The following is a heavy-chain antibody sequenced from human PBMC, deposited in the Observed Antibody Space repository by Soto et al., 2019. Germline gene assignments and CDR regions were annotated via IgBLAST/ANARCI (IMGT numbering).Heavy chain of an antibody. CDR1: GFSLNTSGMG. J-gene: IGHJ6*02. CDR3: AKAPKWDYGMDV. V-gene: IGHV2-5*02. Sequence: QITLKESGPTLVKPTQTLTLTCTFSGFSLNTSGMGVGWIRQPPGKALEWLALIYWDDDKRYSPSLKSRLTITKDTSKNQLVHIMTNMDPVDTATYFCAKAPKWDYGMDVWGQGTTVTVSS. CDR2: IYWDDDK. D-gene: IGHD2-8*01.